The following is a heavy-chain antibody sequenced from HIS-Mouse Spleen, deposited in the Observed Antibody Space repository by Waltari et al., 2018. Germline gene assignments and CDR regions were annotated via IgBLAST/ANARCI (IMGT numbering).Heavy chain of an antibody. Sequence: QVQLQQWGAGLLKPSETLSLTCAVYGGSFSGYYWSWIRQPPGKGLEWIGEINHSGSTNYNPSLKSRVTISVDTSKNQFSLKLSSVTAADTAVYYCARATVKRFDPWGQGTLVTVSS. J-gene: IGHJ5*02. CDR1: GGSFSGYY. V-gene: IGHV4-34*01. D-gene: IGHD4-17*01. CDR3: ARATVKRFDP. CDR2: INHSGST.